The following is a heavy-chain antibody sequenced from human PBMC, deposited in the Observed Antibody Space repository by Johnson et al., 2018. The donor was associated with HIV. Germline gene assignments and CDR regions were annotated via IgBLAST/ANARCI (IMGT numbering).Heavy chain of an antibody. CDR3: ARTPRPYYYDSSDGAFDI. Sequence: QVQLVESGGVVVQPGGSLRLSCAASGFTFDDYAMHWVRQPPGKCLEWVAVIWYNGVEKYYVDSVQGRFTISRDNATNSLFLQMNIVRDEDTAVYYCARTPRPYYYDSSDGAFDIWGQGTMVTVSS. CDR2: IWYNGVEK. D-gene: IGHD3-22*01. V-gene: IGHV3-33*08. CDR1: GFTFDDYA. J-gene: IGHJ3*02.